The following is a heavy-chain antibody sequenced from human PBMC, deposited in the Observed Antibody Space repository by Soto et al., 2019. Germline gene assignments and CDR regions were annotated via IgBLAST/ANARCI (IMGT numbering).Heavy chain of an antibody. CDR3: ARGGVSTRTFDY. J-gene: IGHJ4*02. D-gene: IGHD3-3*01. CDR2: IYPSDSDT. V-gene: IGHV5-51*01. Sequence: EVQLVQSGAEVKKPGESLKISCKGSGYNFAGYWIAWVRQVPGKGLELMGIIYPSDSDTRYRPSFQGQVTISADKSISSAYLQWSSLRASDTAMYYCARGGVSTRTFDYWGQGTPVTVSS. CDR1: GYNFAGYW.